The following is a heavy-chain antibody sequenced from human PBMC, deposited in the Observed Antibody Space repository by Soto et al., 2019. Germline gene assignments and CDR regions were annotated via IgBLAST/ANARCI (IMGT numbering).Heavy chain of an antibody. J-gene: IGHJ4*02. CDR1: GCSISSGGYY. CDR3: ARGDRIAVAGRYYFDY. Sequence: PSETLSLTCTVSGCSISSGGYYWSWIRQHPGKGLEWIGYIYYSGSTYYNPSLKSRVTISVDTSKNQFSLKLSSVTAADTAVYYCARGDRIAVAGRYYFDYWGQGTLVTVS. V-gene: IGHV4-31*03. CDR2: IYYSGST. D-gene: IGHD6-19*01.